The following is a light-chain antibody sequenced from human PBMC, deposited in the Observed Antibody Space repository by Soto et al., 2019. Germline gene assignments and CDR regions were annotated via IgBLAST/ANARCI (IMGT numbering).Light chain of an antibody. V-gene: IGKV3D-20*02. CDR1: QSVNSNY. J-gene: IGKJ3*01. Sequence: ETVLTQSPGTVSLSPGERATLSCRTSQSVNSNYLAWYQQKPGQAPRLLIYGVFNRATGIPVRFSGSGSGTDFTLTISSLEPEDFAVYYCQQRSNLFTFGPGTTVEIK. CDR3: QQRSNLFT. CDR2: GVF.